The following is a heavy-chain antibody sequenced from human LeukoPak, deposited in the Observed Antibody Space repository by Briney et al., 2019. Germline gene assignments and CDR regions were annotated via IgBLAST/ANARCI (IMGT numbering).Heavy chain of an antibody. V-gene: IGHV4-59*01. Sequence: SETLSLTCTVSGGSISRYYWSWIRQPPGKGLEWIGYKDYSGSTNYNRSLKSRVTISVDTSKNQFSLKLSSVTAADTAVYYCARDWGGRSAVAGTFDYWGQGTLVTVSS. J-gene: IGHJ4*02. CDR2: KDYSGST. D-gene: IGHD6-19*01. CDR1: GGSISRYY. CDR3: ARDWGGRSAVAGTFDY.